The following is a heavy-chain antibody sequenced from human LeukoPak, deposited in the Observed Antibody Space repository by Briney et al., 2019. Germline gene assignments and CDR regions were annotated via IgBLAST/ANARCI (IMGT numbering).Heavy chain of an antibody. CDR1: GGTFSSYA. CDR2: IIPIFGTA. D-gene: IGHD3-22*01. J-gene: IGHJ4*02. CDR3: ARDPQTYTYYYDSSGYYDY. V-gene: IGHV1-69*05. Sequence: ASVKVSCKASGGTFSSYAISWVRQAPGQGLEWMGRIIPIFGTANYAQKFQGRVTITTDESTSTAYMELSSLRSEDTAVYYCARDPQTYTYYYDSSGYYDYWGQGTLVTVSS.